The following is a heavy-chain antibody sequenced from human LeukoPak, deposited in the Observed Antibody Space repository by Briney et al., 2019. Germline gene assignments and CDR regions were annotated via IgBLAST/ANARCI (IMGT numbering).Heavy chain of an antibody. CDR2: ISYDGSYK. Sequence: GGSLRLSCVASGFTFSTFGMHWVRQAPGKGLEWVALISYDGSYKSSADSVKGRFTISRDNSKNTLYLQMNSLRAEDTAVYYCAKAVTGYYYYYGMDVWGQGTTVTVSS. J-gene: IGHJ6*02. CDR3: AKAVTGYYYYYGMDV. CDR1: GFTFSTFG. V-gene: IGHV3-30*18. D-gene: IGHD4-4*01.